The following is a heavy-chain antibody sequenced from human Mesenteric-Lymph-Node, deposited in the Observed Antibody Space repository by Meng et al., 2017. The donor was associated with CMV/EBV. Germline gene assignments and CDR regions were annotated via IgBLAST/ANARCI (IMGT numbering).Heavy chain of an antibody. CDR2: ISSSGSTI. Sequence: GGSLRLSCAASGFTFSSYEMNWVRQAPGKGLEWVSYISSSGSTIYYADSVKGRFTISRDNAKNSLYLQMNSLRAEDTAVYYCARGVWFGEGEDFDYWGQGTLVTVSS. D-gene: IGHD3-10*01. J-gene: IGHJ4*02. V-gene: IGHV3-48*03. CDR1: GFTFSSYE. CDR3: ARGVWFGEGEDFDY.